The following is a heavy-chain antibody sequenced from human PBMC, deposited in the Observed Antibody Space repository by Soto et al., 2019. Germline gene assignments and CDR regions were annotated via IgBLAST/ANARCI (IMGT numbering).Heavy chain of an antibody. D-gene: IGHD3-22*01. CDR2: IKSKTDGGTT. Sequence: GGSLRLSCAASGFTFSNAWMNWVRQAPGKGLEWVGRIKSKTDGGTTDYAAPVKGRFTISRDDSKNTLYLQMNSLKTEDTAVYYCTTDLGIVVVKDAFDIWGQGTMVTVSS. CDR1: GFTFSNAW. J-gene: IGHJ3*02. V-gene: IGHV3-15*07. CDR3: TTDLGIVVVKDAFDI.